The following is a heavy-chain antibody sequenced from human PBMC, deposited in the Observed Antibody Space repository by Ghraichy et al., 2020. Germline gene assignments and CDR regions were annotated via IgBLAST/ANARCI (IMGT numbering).Heavy chain of an antibody. D-gene: IGHD3-22*01. CDR3: AIQRSQWLGAFDI. CDR1: GVTSNTYY. J-gene: IGHJ3*02. V-gene: IGHV4-34*08. CDR2: INYSGYI. Sequence: SETLSLTCVVSGVTSNTYYWTWIRQPPGKGLEWIGEINYSGYITYNPSLKSRVTISLDTSKSQFSLNLTSVTAADTAVYYCAIQRSQWLGAFDIWGQGTMVTVSS.